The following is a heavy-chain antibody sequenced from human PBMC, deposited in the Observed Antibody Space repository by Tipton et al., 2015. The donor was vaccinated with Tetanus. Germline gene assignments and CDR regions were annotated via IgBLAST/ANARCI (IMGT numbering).Heavy chain of an antibody. CDR3: ARSASPFDY. Sequence: RSLRLSCVASGYNFRNNGMHWVRQAPGKGLEWVAVISNDASHIYYADSVRGRFTMSRENNKNTVHLQMNSLRPDDTAVYYCARSASPFDYWGQGTLVTVSS. V-gene: IGHV3-30*03. CDR2: ISNDASHI. CDR1: GYNFRNNG. J-gene: IGHJ4*02.